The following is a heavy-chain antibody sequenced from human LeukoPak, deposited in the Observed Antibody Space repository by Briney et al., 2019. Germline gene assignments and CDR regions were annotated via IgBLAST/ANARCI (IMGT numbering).Heavy chain of an antibody. J-gene: IGHJ6*02. CDR2: IKSKTDGGTT. CDR1: GFTFSNAW. Sequence: GGSLRLSCAASGFTFSNAWMSWVRQAPGKGLEWVGRIKSKTDGGTTDYAAPVKGRFTISRDDSNNTLYLQMNSLKTEDTAVYYCTSQPLIAVAGTGYYYGMDVWGQGTTVTVSS. V-gene: IGHV3-15*01. D-gene: IGHD6-19*01. CDR3: TSQPLIAVAGTGYYYGMDV.